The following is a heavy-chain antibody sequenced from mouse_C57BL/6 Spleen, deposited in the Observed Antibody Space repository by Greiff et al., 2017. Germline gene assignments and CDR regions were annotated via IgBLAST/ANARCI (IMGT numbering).Heavy chain of an antibody. CDR2: INPNYGTT. Sequence: EVQLQQSGPELVKPGASVKISCKASGYSFTDYNMNWVKQSNGKSLEWIGVINPNYGTTSYNQKFKGKATLTVDQSSSTAYMQLNSLTSEDSAVXYCARGDYYGSSYAMDYRGQGTSVTVSS. V-gene: IGHV1-39*01. CDR3: ARGDYYGSSYAMDY. D-gene: IGHD1-1*01. CDR1: GYSFTDYN. J-gene: IGHJ4*01.